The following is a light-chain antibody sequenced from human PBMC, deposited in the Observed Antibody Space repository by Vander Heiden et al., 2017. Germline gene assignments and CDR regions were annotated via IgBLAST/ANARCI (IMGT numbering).Light chain of an antibody. J-gene: IGKJ3*01. Sequence: DIQMTPSPSSLSASVGDRVTITCRASQSISSYLNWYQQKPGKAPKRLIYAASSLQSGVPSRCSGSGAGTDFTLTISSLQPEDFATDYCQQSYSTLFTFGPGTKVDIK. V-gene: IGKV1-39*01. CDR3: QQSYSTLFT. CDR1: QSISSY. CDR2: AAS.